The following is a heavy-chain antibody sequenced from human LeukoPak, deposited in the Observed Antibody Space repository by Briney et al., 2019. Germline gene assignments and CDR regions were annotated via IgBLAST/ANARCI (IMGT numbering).Heavy chain of an antibody. CDR2: IYHSGST. J-gene: IGHJ4*02. Sequence: SETLSLTCTVSGYSISSGFYWGWIRQPPGMGLGWIGSIYHSGSTYYNPSLKSRVTISVDTSKNQFSLKLSSVTAADTAVYYCARAVVVTALNSYYFDYWGQGTLVTVSS. D-gene: IGHD2-21*02. CDR3: ARAVVVTALNSYYFDY. V-gene: IGHV4-38-2*02. CDR1: GYSISSGFY.